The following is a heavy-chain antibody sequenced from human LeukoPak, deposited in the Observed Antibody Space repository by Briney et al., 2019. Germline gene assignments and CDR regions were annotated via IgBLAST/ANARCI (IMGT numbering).Heavy chain of an antibody. CDR3: AKDRVHGLQGTGADH. Sequence: ASVKVSCKASGYTYTDYYIHWVRQAPGQGLEWMGSINPNSGDTNYAQTFQGRLTMTRDTATSTAYMELTRLRYDDTALYYCAKDRVHGLQGTGADHWGQGTLVSVSS. D-gene: IGHD1-1*01. V-gene: IGHV1-2*02. J-gene: IGHJ4*02. CDR1: GYTYTDYY. CDR2: INPNSGDT.